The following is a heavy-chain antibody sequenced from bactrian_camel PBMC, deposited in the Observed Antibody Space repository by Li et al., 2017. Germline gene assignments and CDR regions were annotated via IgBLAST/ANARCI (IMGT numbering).Heavy chain of an antibody. CDR2: INSGGFDT. CDR1: GFTFSSYA. V-gene: IGHV3S31*01. D-gene: IGHD2*01. J-gene: IGHJ4*01. CDR3: AADREYTSGTYYATIH. Sequence: VQLVESGGGLVQPGGSLRLSCAASGFTFSSYAMSWVRQAPGKGLEWVSRINSGGFDTYYADSVKGRFTISRDNAKNTLYLQSNSLNSEDTAMYYCAADREYTSGTYYATIHWGQGTQVTVS.